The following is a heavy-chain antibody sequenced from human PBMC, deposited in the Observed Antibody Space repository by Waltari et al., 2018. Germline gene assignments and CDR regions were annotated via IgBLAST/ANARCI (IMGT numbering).Heavy chain of an antibody. D-gene: IGHD3-22*01. CDR2: IYYTGNT. Sequence: QLQLQESGPRLVKASETLSLTCTVSGDSVSSSSYYWGWIRQPPGKGLEWIGGIYYTGNTFQNPSLKSRVTISVDTSKNQFSLKLNSVTAADTAVYYCARVGYDSSGYYSHFDYWGQGTLVTVSS. V-gene: IGHV4-39*07. CDR3: ARVGYDSSGYYSHFDY. J-gene: IGHJ4*02. CDR1: GDSVSSSSYY.